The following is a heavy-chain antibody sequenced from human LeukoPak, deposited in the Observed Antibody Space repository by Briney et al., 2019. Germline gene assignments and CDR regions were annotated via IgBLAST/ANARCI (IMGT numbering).Heavy chain of an antibody. CDR1: GVSISSYY. CDR2: IYYSGST. Sequence: KPSETLSLTCTVSGVSISSYYWSWIRQPPGKGLEWIGYIYYSGSTNYNPSLKSRVTISVDTSKNQFSLKLSSVTAADTAVYYCARDFRSAFDLWGRGTLVTVSS. CDR3: ARDFRSAFDL. J-gene: IGHJ2*01. D-gene: IGHD6-6*01. V-gene: IGHV4-59*01.